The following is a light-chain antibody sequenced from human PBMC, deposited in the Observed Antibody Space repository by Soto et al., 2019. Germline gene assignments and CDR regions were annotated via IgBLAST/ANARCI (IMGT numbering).Light chain of an antibody. J-gene: IGLJ1*01. CDR2: EVN. Sequence: LTQPASVSGSPGHSITISCTGTSSDIGTYNLVSWYQQHPGKAPKLMIYEVNKRPSGVSDRFSGSKSGNTASLTISGLQAEDEADYYCCSYAGSSTLYVFGTGTKVTVL. V-gene: IGLV2-23*02. CDR3: CSYAGSSTLYV. CDR1: SSDIGTYNL.